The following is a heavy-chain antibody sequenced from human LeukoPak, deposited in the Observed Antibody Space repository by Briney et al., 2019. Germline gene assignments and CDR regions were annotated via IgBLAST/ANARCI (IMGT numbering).Heavy chain of an antibody. J-gene: IGHJ4*02. D-gene: IGHD2-15*01. CDR2: IYSGGST. CDR1: GFTVSSNY. V-gene: IGHV3-53*01. Sequence: PGGSLRLSCAASGFTVSSNYMSWVRQAPGKGLEWVSVIYSGGSTYYADSVKGRFTISRDTSKSTLYLQMGSLRAEDTAVYYCAKRSGDSYFLDSWGQGTLVTVSS. CDR3: AKRSGDSYFLDS.